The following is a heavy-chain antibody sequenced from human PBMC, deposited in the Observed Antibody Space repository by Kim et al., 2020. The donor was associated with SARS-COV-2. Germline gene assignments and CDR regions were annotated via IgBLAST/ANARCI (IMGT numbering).Heavy chain of an antibody. J-gene: IGHJ4*02. D-gene: IGHD2-21*01. CDR3: AKERKVGYSTMDY. CDR1: GFTFSDYP. Sequence: WGSLRLSCAASGFTFSDYPMSWVRQAPGKGLQWLSGISNGGGSTYYTASVRGRFTISRDNSDNTLYLQMNSLRADDTAVYYCAKERKVGYSTMDYWGQG. CDR2: ISNGGGST. V-gene: IGHV3-23*01.